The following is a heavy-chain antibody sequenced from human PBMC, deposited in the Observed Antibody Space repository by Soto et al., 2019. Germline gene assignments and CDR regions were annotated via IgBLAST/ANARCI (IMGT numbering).Heavy chain of an antibody. CDR3: AKYGRWRVHFYYYGMDV. Sequence: EVQLLESGGGLVQPGGSLRLSCAASGFTFSSYAMSWVRQAPGKGLEWVSAISGSGGSTYYADSVKGRFTISRDNSKNTLYLQMNSLRAEDTAVYYCAKYGRWRVHFYYYGMDVWGQGTTVTVSS. D-gene: IGHD6-19*01. J-gene: IGHJ6*02. CDR1: GFTFSSYA. V-gene: IGHV3-23*01. CDR2: ISGSGGST.